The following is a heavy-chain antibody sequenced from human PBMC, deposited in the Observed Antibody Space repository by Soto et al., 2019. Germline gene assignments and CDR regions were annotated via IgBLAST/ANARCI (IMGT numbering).Heavy chain of an antibody. Sequence: SQTLSLTCAISGDSVSSNSAAWNWIRQSPSRGLEWLGRTYYRSKWCNDYAVSVKSRITINPDTSKNQFSLQLNSVTPEDTAVYYCAREAPYSSSWYSWFDPWGQGTLVTVSS. CDR3: AREAPYSSSWYSWFDP. CDR1: GDSVSSNSAA. CDR2: TYYRSKWCN. D-gene: IGHD6-13*01. V-gene: IGHV6-1*01. J-gene: IGHJ5*02.